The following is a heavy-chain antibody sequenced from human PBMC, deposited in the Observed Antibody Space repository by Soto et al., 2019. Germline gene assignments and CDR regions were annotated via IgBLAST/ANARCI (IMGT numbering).Heavy chain of an antibody. CDR1: GGTFSNYA. Sequence: QIQLVQSATEVKKPGSSVSISCKASGGTFSNYAISWVRQAPGQGLEWMGGITPIFDTTTYAPRFQDRLTITGDTPTTTFDMNLSGLRSHAPPPYFCARYPIPLNNCSAPWGQGTLVTVPS. CDR2: ITPIFDTT. J-gene: IGHJ5*02. CDR3: ARYPIPLNNCSAP. V-gene: IGHV1-69*06. D-gene: IGHD2-2*02.